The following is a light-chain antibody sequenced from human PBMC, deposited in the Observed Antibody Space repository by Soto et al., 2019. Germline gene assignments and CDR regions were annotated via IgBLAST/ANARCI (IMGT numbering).Light chain of an antibody. CDR2: GAS. J-gene: IGKJ3*01. CDR3: QHYGTSPFT. CDR1: QSVASSY. V-gene: IGKV3-20*01. Sequence: EIVLTQSPGTLSLSPGERVTLSCRASQSVASSYFAWYQQKPGQAPRLLIYGASTRATGIPDRFSGSGSGTDFTLAIARLEPEDFAVYYCQHYGTSPFTVGPGTKVEIK.